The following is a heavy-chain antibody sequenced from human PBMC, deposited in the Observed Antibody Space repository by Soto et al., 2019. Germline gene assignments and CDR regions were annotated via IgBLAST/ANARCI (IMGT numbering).Heavy chain of an antibody. CDR3: ARGGTWDSSGYYENFDY. Sequence: QVQLVESGGGVVQPGRSLRLSCAASGFTFSSYAMHWVRQAPGKGLEWVAVISYDGSNKYYADSVKGRFTISRDNSQNTLYLQMNSLRAEDTAVYYCARGGTWDSSGYYENFDYWGQGTLVTVSS. V-gene: IGHV3-30-3*01. D-gene: IGHD3-22*01. CDR1: GFTFSSYA. J-gene: IGHJ4*02. CDR2: ISYDGSNK.